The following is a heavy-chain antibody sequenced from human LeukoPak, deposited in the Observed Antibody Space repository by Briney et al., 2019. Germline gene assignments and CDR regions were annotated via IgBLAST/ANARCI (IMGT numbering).Heavy chain of an antibody. CDR3: ARDFYYDSSGYYSLVGFDP. J-gene: IGHJ5*02. CDR1: GYTFTSYG. Sequence: GASVKVSCKASGYTFTSYGISWVRQAPGQGLEWMGWISAYNGNTNYAQKLQGRVTMTTDTSTSTAYMELRSLRSDDTAVYYCARDFYYDSSGYYSLVGFDPWGQGTLVTASS. CDR2: ISAYNGNT. V-gene: IGHV1-18*01. D-gene: IGHD3-22*01.